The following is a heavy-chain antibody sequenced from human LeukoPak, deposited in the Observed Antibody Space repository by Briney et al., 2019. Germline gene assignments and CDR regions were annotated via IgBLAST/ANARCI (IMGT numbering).Heavy chain of an antibody. Sequence: GGSLRLSCAASGFSISSDAMTWVRQAPGKGLEWVSASSGSKTYYADSVRGRFTISRGDSRNTLYLQMYSLRAADTAVYYCAKRRSRNTGPFESWGQGVLVTVSP. CDR1: GFSISSDA. CDR2: SSGSKT. CDR3: AKRRSRNTGPFES. D-gene: IGHD5-18*01. V-gene: IGHV3-23*01. J-gene: IGHJ4*02.